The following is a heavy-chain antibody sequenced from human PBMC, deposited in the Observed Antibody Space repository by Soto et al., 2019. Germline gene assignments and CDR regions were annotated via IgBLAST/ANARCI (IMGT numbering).Heavy chain of an antibody. CDR3: ARVIRVSSSTSPNDAFDI. Sequence: SVKVSCKASGGTFSSYAISWVRQAPGQGLEWMGGIIPIFGTANYAQKFQGRVTITADESTSTAYMELRSLRSDDTAVYYCARVIRVSSSTSPNDAFDIWGQGTMVTVSS. D-gene: IGHD2-2*01. CDR1: GGTFSSYA. J-gene: IGHJ3*02. V-gene: IGHV1-69*13. CDR2: IIPIFGTA.